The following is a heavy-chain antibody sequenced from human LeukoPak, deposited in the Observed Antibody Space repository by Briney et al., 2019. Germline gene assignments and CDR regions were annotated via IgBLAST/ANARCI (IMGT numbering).Heavy chain of an antibody. D-gene: IGHD5-12*01. CDR3: ARESSPSGYDFSYYFDY. J-gene: IGHJ4*02. Sequence: SETLSLTCTVSGGSISSYYWSWIRQPAGKGLEWIGRIYTSGSTNYNPSLKSRVTMSVDTSKNQFSLKLSSVTAADTAVYYCARESSPSGYDFSYYFDYWGQGTLVTVSS. V-gene: IGHV4-4*07. CDR1: GGSISSYY. CDR2: IYTSGST.